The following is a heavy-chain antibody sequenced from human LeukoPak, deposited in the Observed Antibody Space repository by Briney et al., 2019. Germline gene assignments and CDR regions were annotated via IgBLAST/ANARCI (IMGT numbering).Heavy chain of an antibody. CDR3: AKANEILDGLYRKGG. D-gene: IGHD3-9*01. J-gene: IGHJ6*04. V-gene: IGHV3-43D*04. CDR1: GFTFDDYA. CDR2: ISWDGGST. Sequence: TGGSLRLSCAASGFTFDDYAMHWVRQAPGKGLEWVSLISWDGGSTYYADSVKGRFTISRDNSKNSLYLQMNSLRADDTALYYWAKANEILDGLYRKGGWGKGTTVTVSS.